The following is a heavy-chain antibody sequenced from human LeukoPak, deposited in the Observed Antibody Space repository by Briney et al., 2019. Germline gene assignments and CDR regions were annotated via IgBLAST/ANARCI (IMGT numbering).Heavy chain of an antibody. V-gene: IGHV4-34*01. D-gene: IGHD3-22*01. Sequence: SETLSLTCAVYGGSFSGYYWSWIRQPPGKGLEWIGEINHSGSTNYNPSLKSRVTISVDTSKNQFSLKLSSVTAADTAVYYCACSSDSSGYYYASYWGQGTLVTVSS. CDR3: ACSSDSSGYYYASY. CDR2: INHSGST. CDR1: GGSFSGYY. J-gene: IGHJ4*02.